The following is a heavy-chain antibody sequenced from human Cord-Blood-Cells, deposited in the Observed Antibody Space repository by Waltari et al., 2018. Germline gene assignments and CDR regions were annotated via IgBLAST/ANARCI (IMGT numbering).Heavy chain of an antibody. CDR2: FDPEDGET. D-gene: IGHD6-6*01. J-gene: IGHJ4*02. CDR1: GYTLTELS. Sequence: GASVKVSCKVSGYTLTELSMHWVRQAPGKGLEWMGGFDPEDGETIYAQKFQGRVTMTEDTSTDTAYMELSSLRSEDTAVYYCATSAARSYYFDYWGQGTLVTVSS. CDR3: ATSAARSYYFDY. V-gene: IGHV1-24*01.